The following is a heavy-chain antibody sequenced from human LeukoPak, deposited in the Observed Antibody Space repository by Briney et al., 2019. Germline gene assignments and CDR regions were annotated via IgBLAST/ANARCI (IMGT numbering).Heavy chain of an antibody. Sequence: ASVKVSCKVSGYTLTELSTHWVRQAPGKGLEWMGGFDPEDGETIYAQKFQGRVTMTEDTSTDTAYMELSSLRSEDTAVYYCATDSRGVGNAFDIWGQGTMVTVSS. J-gene: IGHJ3*02. CDR2: FDPEDGET. D-gene: IGHD3-10*01. CDR1: GYTLTELS. CDR3: ATDSRGVGNAFDI. V-gene: IGHV1-24*01.